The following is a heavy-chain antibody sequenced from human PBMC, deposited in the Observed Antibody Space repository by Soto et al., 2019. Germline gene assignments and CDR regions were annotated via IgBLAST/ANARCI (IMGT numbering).Heavy chain of an antibody. CDR1: GYTFTGYY. V-gene: IGHV1-2*04. Sequence: VKVSCKASGYTFTGYYMHWVRQAPGQGLEWMGWINPNSGGTNYAQKFQGWVTMTRDTSISTTYMELSRLRSDDTAVYYCARELVVVAATYYYYGMDVWGQGTTVTVSS. CDR2: INPNSGGT. D-gene: IGHD2-15*01. CDR3: ARELVVVAATYYYYGMDV. J-gene: IGHJ6*02.